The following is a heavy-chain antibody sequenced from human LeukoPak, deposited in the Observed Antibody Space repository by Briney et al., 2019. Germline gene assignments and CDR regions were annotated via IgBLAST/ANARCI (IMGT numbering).Heavy chain of an antibody. J-gene: IGHJ4*02. Sequence: GASVKVSCKASGYTFTGYSIHWVRQAPRQGVEWMGWINSNSGGTNYAQKFQGRVTMTRDTSISTAYMELSSLRSDDTAVYYCAREQVVTGHGGFDYWGQGTLVTVSS. CDR2: INSNSGGT. CDR1: GYTFTGYS. CDR3: AREQVVTGHGGFDY. V-gene: IGHV1-2*02. D-gene: IGHD1-14*01.